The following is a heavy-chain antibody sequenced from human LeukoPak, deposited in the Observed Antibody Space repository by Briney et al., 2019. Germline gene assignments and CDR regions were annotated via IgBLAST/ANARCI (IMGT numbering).Heavy chain of an antibody. Sequence: GGSLRLSCAASGFTFSSYWIHWVRQAPGKGLEWVSRINNDGRSATYADSVKGRFTVSRDNAENTVYLQMTSLSPDDTAVYYYARDWSDYGEDYWGQGTLVTVSS. V-gene: IGHV3-74*01. CDR3: ARDWSDYGEDY. D-gene: IGHD4-17*01. J-gene: IGHJ4*02. CDR1: GFTFSSYW. CDR2: INNDGRSA.